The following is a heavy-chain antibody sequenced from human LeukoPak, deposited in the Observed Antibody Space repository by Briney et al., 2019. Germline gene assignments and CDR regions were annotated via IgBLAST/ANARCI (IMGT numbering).Heavy chain of an antibody. Sequence: PSETLSLTCTVSGDSISTSVYYWGWLRQPPGKGLEWIGEINHGGSTNYIPSLKSRVTISVDTSKKQFSLNLTSVTAADTAVYYCASQLSGYYFDYFDYWGQGILVTVSS. V-gene: IGHV4-39*07. CDR3: ASQLSGYYFDYFDY. D-gene: IGHD3-22*01. CDR2: INHGGST. CDR1: GDSISTSVYY. J-gene: IGHJ4*02.